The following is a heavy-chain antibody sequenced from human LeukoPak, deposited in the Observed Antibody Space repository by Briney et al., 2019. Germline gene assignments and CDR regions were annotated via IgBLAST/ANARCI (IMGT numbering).Heavy chain of an antibody. Sequence: PGGSLRLSCAAPGFTFSSYWMSWVRQAPGKGLEWVSSISSSSSYLYYADSVKGRFTISRDNAKNSLYLQMNILGAEDTAVYYCARHHHNPPYYDFWSGYYAYWFDPWGQGTLVTVSS. CDR2: ISSSSSYL. D-gene: IGHD3-3*01. CDR3: ARHHHNPPYYDFWSGYYAYWFDP. V-gene: IGHV3-21*01. CDR1: GFTFSSYW. J-gene: IGHJ5*02.